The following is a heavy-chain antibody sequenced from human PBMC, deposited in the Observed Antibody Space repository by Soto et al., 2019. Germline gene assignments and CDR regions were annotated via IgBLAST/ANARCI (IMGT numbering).Heavy chain of an antibody. V-gene: IGHV4-39*07. D-gene: IGHD5-12*01. J-gene: IGHJ3*01. CDR3: ARAENDGWLHP. Sequence: SENLAPTSTFIGCPHSGSLYYWGWIRQPPGKGLEWIGNIYYSGSTYYNPSLKSRVTISVDKSKNQFSLKLSSVTAADTAVYYCARAENDGWLHPWGQGTMVS. CDR2: IYYSGST. CDR1: GCPHSGSLYY.